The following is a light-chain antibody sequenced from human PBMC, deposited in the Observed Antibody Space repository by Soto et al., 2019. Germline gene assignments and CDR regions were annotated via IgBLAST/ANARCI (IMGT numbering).Light chain of an antibody. CDR3: SSYAGSNNDV. CDR2: EVS. Sequence: QSALTQPPSASGSPGQSVTISCTGTSSDVGAYNYVSWYQLHAGKAPKLIVYEVSKRPSDVPDRFSASKSGNTASLTVSGLQTEDEADYYCSSYAGSNNDVFGIGTKVTVL. J-gene: IGLJ1*01. CDR1: SSDVGAYNY. V-gene: IGLV2-8*01.